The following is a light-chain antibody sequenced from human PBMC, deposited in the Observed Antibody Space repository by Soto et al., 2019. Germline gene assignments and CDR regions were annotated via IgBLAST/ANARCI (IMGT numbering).Light chain of an antibody. J-gene: IGKJ4*01. CDR1: QGIAPY. CDR2: ATS. V-gene: IGKV1-27*01. CDR3: QTYNSAPLT. Sequence: DVQMTQSPSSLSAFVGDRVTITCRASQGIAPYLAWFQQKPGKVPKLLVYATSTLQSGVPSRFSGSGSGTDFTLTINSLKPEDVGTYYCQTYNSAPLTFGGGTKVEIK.